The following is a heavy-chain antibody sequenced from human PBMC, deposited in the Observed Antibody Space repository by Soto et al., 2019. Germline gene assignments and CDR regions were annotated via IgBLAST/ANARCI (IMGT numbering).Heavy chain of an antibody. D-gene: IGHD1-1*01. V-gene: IGHV3-74*01. CDR2: VDADGSGT. CDR3: AGASGWKFHY. Sequence: GGSLRLSCAASGFSFSSYGMHWVRQAPGTGLVWVSRVDADGSGTTYAGSVKGRFSISRDNAKNTVSLQMNNLRAEDTAVYYCAGASGWKFHYWGQGVLVTVSS. CDR1: GFSFSSYG. J-gene: IGHJ4*02.